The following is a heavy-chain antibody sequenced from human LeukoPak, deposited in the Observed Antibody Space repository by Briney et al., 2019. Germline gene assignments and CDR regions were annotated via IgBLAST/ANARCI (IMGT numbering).Heavy chain of an antibody. CDR3: AKSTVTTNIYYYYGMDV. D-gene: IGHD4-17*01. Sequence: GGSLRLSCAASGFTFSSYGMHWVRQAPGKGLEWVAVISYSGSNKYYADSVKGRFTISRDNSKNTLYLQMNSLRAEDTAVYYCAKSTVTTNIYYYYGMDVWGKGPTVTVSS. CDR2: ISYSGSNK. CDR1: GFTFSSYG. V-gene: IGHV3-30*18. J-gene: IGHJ6*04.